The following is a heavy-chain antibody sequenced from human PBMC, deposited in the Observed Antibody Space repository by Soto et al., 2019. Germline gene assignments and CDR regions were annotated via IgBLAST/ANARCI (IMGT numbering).Heavy chain of an antibody. V-gene: IGHV4-39*01. CDR3: ARQRTTVVTQAYFDH. CDR1: GESISSSSYY. J-gene: IGHJ4*02. D-gene: IGHD2-21*02. Sequence: PSETLSLTCIVSGESISSSSYYWGWIRQPPGKGLEWIGSIYYSGRTYYNPSFKSRVTISIDTSKNQFSLKLSSVTATDTAVYYFARQRTTVVTQAYFDHWGQVALVT. CDR2: IYYSGRT.